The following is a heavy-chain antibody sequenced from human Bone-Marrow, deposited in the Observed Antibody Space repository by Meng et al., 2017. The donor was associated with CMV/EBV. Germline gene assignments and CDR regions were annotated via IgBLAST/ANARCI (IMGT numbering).Heavy chain of an antibody. V-gene: IGHV1-18*01. D-gene: IGHD2-2*01. CDR3: ARFQGPYCSSTSCAMLDY. Sequence: YTFTSYGISWVRQAPGQGLEWMGWISAYNGNTNYAQKLQGRVTMTTDTSTSTAYMELRSLRSDDTAVYYCARFQGPYCSSTSCAMLDYWGQRTLVTVSS. CDR1: YTFTSYG. J-gene: IGHJ4*02. CDR2: ISAYNGNT.